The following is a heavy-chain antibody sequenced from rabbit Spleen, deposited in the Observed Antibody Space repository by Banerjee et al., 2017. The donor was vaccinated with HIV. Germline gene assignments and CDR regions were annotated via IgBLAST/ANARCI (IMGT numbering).Heavy chain of an antibody. V-gene: IGHV1S47*01. Sequence: EESGGGLVKPGASLTLTCKASGFDFSSYGVSWVRQAPGKGPEWIAYIDPVFGNTYYASWVNGRFTISSHNAQNTLYLQLNSLTAADTATYFCVRDKASISGDYGTWYFDLWGPGTLVTV. D-gene: IGHD1-1*01. CDR2: IDPVFGNT. CDR1: GFDFSSYG. J-gene: IGHJ4*01. CDR3: VRDKASISGDYGTWYFDL.